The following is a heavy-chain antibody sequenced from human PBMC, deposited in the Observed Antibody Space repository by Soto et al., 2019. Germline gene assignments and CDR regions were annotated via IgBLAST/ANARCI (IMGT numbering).Heavy chain of an antibody. J-gene: IGHJ6*02. CDR1: GDSVSSNSAA. CDR2: TYYRSKWYN. CDR3: ARDPGIAVSGNYGMDV. D-gene: IGHD6-19*01. Sequence: SQTLSLTCAISGDSVSSNSAAWNWIRQSASRGLEWLGRTYYRSKWYNDYAVSVKSRITINPDTSKNQFSLQLNSVTPEDTAVYYCARDPGIAVSGNYGMDVWGQGTTVTISS. V-gene: IGHV6-1*01.